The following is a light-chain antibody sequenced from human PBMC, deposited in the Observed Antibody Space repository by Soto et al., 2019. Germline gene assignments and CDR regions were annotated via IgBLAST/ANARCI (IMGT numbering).Light chain of an antibody. Sequence: EIVMTQSPATLSVSPGERATLSCRASQTVASNIAWYQQKPGQAPRLLIHGASTSATGVSARFSGTGSGTEFTLTISSLQSEDFAVYYCQQYHHWPPQYTCGQGTRLQIK. J-gene: IGKJ2*01. CDR1: QTVASN. CDR2: GAS. CDR3: QQYHHWPPQYT. V-gene: IGKV3-15*01.